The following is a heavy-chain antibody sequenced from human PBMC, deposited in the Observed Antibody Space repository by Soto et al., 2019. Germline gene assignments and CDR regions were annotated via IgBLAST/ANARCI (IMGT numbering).Heavy chain of an antibody. D-gene: IGHD3-10*01. V-gene: IGHV3-23*01. Sequence: DVQLLESGGGFVQPGGSLRLSCAASGFTFSSYGMSWVRQAPGKGLEWVSTISGYDGSTHYADSVKARFTISRDNSKDTLSLQMNSLSAEDTAAYYCAKSYHGSGSAHWGQGTLVTVSS. CDR3: AKSYHGSGSAH. CDR1: GFTFSSYG. CDR2: ISGYDGST. J-gene: IGHJ4*02.